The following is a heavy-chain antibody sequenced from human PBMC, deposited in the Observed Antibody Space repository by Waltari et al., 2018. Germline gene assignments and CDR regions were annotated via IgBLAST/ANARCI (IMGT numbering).Heavy chain of an antibody. Sequence: QVQLQQWGAGLLKPSETLSLTCAVYGGSFSGYYWSWIHQPPGKGLEWIGEINHSGSTNYNPSLKSRVTISVDTSKNQFSLKLSSVTAADTAVYYCASAHGAAAGNFDYWGQGTLVTVSS. CDR3: ASAHGAAAGNFDY. CDR2: INHSGST. V-gene: IGHV4-34*01. CDR1: GGSFSGYY. J-gene: IGHJ4*02. D-gene: IGHD6-13*01.